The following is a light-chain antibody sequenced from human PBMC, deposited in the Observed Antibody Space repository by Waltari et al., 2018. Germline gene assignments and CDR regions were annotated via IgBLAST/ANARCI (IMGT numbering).Light chain of an antibody. CDR1: NSNIGGNF. CDR2: NDN. Sequence: QSVLTQPPSVSGTPGQRVTISCSGRNSNIGGNFVNWYQQLPGKAPKLLIYNDNQGPSGVPDRFSASKSGTSAALAITGLQSEDEADYYCAVWDDSLGGVFGRGTKLTVL. CDR3: AVWDDSLGGV. V-gene: IGLV1-44*01. J-gene: IGLJ3*02.